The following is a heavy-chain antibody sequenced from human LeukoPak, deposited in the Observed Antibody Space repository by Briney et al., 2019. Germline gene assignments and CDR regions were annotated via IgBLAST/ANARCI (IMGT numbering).Heavy chain of an antibody. CDR3: ARHLLPTVGLLGPRGMRFDP. J-gene: IGHJ5*02. Sequence: PSETLSLTCAAYGGSFSGYYWSWIRQPPGKGLEWIGEINHSGSTNYNLSLKSRVTISVDTSKNQFSLKLSSVTAADTAVYYCARHLLPTVGLLGPRGMRFDPWGQGTLVTVSS. V-gene: IGHV4-34*01. D-gene: IGHD4-17*01. CDR2: INHSGST. CDR1: GGSFSGYY.